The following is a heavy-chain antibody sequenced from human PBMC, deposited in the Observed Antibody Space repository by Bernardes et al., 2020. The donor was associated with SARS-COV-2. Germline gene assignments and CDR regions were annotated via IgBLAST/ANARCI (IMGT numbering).Heavy chain of an antibody. D-gene: IGHD1-1*01. CDR3: GTGGNGVTAPGMDV. CDR1: GFTFTTYW. CDR2: IDPTGRIT. V-gene: IGHV3-74*01. J-gene: IGHJ6*02. Sequence: GGSLRLSCAASGFTFTTYWMHWVRQAPGKGLVWVSRIDPTGRITNYADSVTGRFTISRDNTRNTVYLQMTSLRAEDTAVYYCGTGGNGVTAPGMDVWGQGTTVTISS.